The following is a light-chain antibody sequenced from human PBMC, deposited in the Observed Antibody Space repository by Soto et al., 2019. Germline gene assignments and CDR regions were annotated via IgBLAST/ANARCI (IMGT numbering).Light chain of an antibody. Sequence: EIVLTQSPGTLSLSPGERATLSCRASQSVSSRYLGWYQQKPGQAPRLLIYGASSRATGIPDRFSGSGSGTNFPPTTRRRAPKYFAVYYCQHYGSSLITCGKGTRLEIK. CDR1: QSVSSRY. V-gene: IGKV3-20*01. CDR2: GAS. CDR3: QHYGSSLIT. J-gene: IGKJ5*01.